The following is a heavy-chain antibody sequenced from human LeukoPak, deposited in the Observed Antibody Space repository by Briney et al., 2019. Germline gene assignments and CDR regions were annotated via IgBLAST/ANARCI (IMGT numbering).Heavy chain of an antibody. CDR2: ISYSGST. V-gene: IGHV4-39*07. Sequence: SETLSLTCTVSGGSLSSSSYYWGWIRQSPGKGLEWIGSISYSGSTNFNPSLKSRVTISVDTSKNQFSLKLSSVTAADTAVYYCAREGTAGTNLNWFDPWGQGTLVTVSS. J-gene: IGHJ5*02. CDR3: AREGTAGTNLNWFDP. CDR1: GGSLSSSSYY. D-gene: IGHD1-1*01.